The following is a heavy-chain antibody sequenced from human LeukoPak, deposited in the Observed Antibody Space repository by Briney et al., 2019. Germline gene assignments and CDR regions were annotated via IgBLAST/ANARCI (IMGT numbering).Heavy chain of an antibody. CDR1: GGTFSSYA. CDR3: ARGHYSITYYYYMDV. V-gene: IGHV1-69*13. D-gene: IGHD4-11*01. CDR2: IIPIFGTA. Sequence: GASVKVSCKASGGTFSSYAISWVRQAPGQGLEWMGGIIPIFGTANYAQKFQGRVTITADESTSTAYMELSSLRSEDTAVYYCARGHYSITYYYYMDVWGKGTTVTVSS. J-gene: IGHJ6*03.